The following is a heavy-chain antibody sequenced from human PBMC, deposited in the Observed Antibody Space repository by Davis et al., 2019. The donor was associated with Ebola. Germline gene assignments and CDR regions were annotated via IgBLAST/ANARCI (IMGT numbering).Heavy chain of an antibody. CDR1: GFTFSSYCTFSS. CDR2: IRSKANSYAT. CDR3: TSTLDGDYVDY. V-gene: IGHV3-73*01. Sequence: GESLKISCAASGFTFSSYCTFSSYWMSWVRQASGKGLEWVGRIRSKANSYATAYAASVKGRFTISRDDSKNTAYLQMHSLKTEDTAVYYCTSTLDGDYVDYWGQGTLVTVSS. D-gene: IGHD4-17*01. J-gene: IGHJ4*02.